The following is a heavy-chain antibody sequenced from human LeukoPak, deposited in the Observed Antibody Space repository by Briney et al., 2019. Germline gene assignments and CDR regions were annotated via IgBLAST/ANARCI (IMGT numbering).Heavy chain of an antibody. D-gene: IGHD3/OR15-3a*01. CDR1: GFTFSRYW. J-gene: IGHJ3*02. CDR2: INSDGSST. CDR3: VLDLFSSFAFDI. Sequence: PGGSLRLSCAASGFTFSRYWMHWVRQAPGKGLLWVSRINSDGSSTYYADSVKGRFTTSRDNAKNAPHLQMNSLTAEDTAVYYCVLDLFSSFAFDIWGQGTMVTVSS. V-gene: IGHV3-74*01.